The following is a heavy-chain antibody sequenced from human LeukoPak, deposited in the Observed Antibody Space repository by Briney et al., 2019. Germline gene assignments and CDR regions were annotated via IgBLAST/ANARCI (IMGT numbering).Heavy chain of an antibody. Sequence: SETLSLTCTVSGGSISSGGYYWSWIRQHPGKGLEWIGYIYYSGSTYYNPSLKSRVTISVDTSKNQFSLKLSSVTAADTAVYYCARQTGSAPPHFDYWGQGTLDTVSS. CDR3: ARQTGSAPPHFDY. CDR2: IYYSGST. D-gene: IGHD7-27*01. J-gene: IGHJ4*02. CDR1: GGSISSGGYY. V-gene: IGHV4-31*03.